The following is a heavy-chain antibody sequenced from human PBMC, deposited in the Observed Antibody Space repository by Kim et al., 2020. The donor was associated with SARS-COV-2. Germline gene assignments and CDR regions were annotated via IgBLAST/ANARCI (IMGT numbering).Heavy chain of an antibody. Sequence: SETLSLTCTVSGGSISSYYWSWIRQPPGKGLEWIGYICYSGSTNYNPSLKSRVTISVDTSKNQFSLKLSSVTAADTAVYYCARDARLRWPPGGIDDWGQGTPVTVSS. D-gene: IGHD4-17*01. CDR2: ICYSGST. J-gene: IGHJ4*01. CDR3: ARDARLRWPPGGIDD. CDR1: GGSISSYY. V-gene: IGHV4-59*13.